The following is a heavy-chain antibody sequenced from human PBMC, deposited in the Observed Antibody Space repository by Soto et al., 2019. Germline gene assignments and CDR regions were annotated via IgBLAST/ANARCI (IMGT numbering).Heavy chain of an antibody. CDR2: IYYSGST. Sequence: PSETLSLTCTVSGGSISSGGYYWSWIRQHPGKGLEWIGYIYYSGSTYYNPSLKSRVTISVDTSKKQFSLKLSSVTAADTAVYYCARGGWKLFDYWGQGTLVTVSS. CDR3: ARGGWKLFDY. V-gene: IGHV4-61*08. J-gene: IGHJ4*02. CDR1: GGSISSGGYY. D-gene: IGHD6-19*01.